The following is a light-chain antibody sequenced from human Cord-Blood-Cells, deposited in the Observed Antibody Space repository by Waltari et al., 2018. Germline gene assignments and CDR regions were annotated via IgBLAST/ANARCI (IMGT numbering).Light chain of an antibody. CDR3: HQSRSLPWT. J-gene: IGKJ1*01. CDR2: YAS. V-gene: IGKV6-21*01. Sequence: EIVLTQSPDLQSVTPKEKATITCRASQSIGSSFHWYQQKPDQSPKLLIKYASQSFSGVPPRFSGSGSGKDFTLTINSLKAEDAATYYCHQSRSLPWTFGQGTRVEIK. CDR1: QSIGSS.